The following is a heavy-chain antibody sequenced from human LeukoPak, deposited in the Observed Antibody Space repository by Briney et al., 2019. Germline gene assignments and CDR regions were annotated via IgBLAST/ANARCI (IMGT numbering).Heavy chain of an antibody. CDR2: ISYSGST. D-gene: IGHD4-17*01. V-gene: IGHV4-39*07. Sequence: NPSETLSLTCTVSGDSISSSSFYWGWIRQPPGKGLEWIGSISYSGSTYYNPSLKSRVTISVDTSKNQFSLKLSSVTAADTAVYYCARVDDYGDYCLRYWGQGTLVTVSS. CDR1: GDSISSSSFY. J-gene: IGHJ4*02. CDR3: ARVDDYGDYCLRY.